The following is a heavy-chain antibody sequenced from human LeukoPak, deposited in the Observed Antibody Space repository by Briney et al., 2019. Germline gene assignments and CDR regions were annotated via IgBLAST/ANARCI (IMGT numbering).Heavy chain of an antibody. J-gene: IGHJ4*02. Sequence: GASVKVSCKASGYTFTSYAMNWVRQAPGQGLEWMGWINTNTGNPTYAQGFTGRFVFSLDTSVSTAYLQISSLKADDTAVYYCARETVGITIFGVGFDYWGQGTLVTVSS. CDR2: INTNTGNP. CDR1: GYTFTSYA. V-gene: IGHV7-4-1*02. CDR3: ARETVGITIFGVGFDY. D-gene: IGHD3-3*01.